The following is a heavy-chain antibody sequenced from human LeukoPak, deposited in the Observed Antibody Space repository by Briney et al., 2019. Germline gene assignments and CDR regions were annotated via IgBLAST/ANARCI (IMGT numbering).Heavy chain of an antibody. D-gene: IGHD1-26*01. V-gene: IGHV3-11*04. CDR1: GFTFSDYY. CDR2: ISSSGSTI. Sequence: GGSLRLSCAASGFTFSDYYMSWIRQAPGKGLEWVSYISSSGSTIYYADSVKGRFTISRDNAKNSLYLQMNYLRAEDTAVYYCARDPSYRGFDAFDIWGQGTMVTVSS. J-gene: IGHJ3*02. CDR3: ARDPSYRGFDAFDI.